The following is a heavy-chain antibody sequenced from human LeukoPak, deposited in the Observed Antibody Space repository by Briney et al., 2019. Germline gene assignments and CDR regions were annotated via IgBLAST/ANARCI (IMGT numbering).Heavy chain of an antibody. CDR1: GFTFSSYA. Sequence: PGRSLRLSCAASGFTFSSYAMHWVRQAPGKGLEWVAVISYDGSNKYYADSVKGWFTIFRENSKNTLYLQMTGLRAEDTAVYDCAKASLRFLEWLPQPLPGYWGQGTLVTVSS. V-gene: IGHV3-30-3*01. CDR3: AKASLRFLEWLPQPLPGY. CDR2: ISYDGSNK. J-gene: IGHJ4*02. D-gene: IGHD3-3*01.